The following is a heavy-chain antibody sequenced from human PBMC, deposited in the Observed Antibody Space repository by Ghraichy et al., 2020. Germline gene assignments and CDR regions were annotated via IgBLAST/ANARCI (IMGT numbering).Heavy chain of an antibody. D-gene: IGHD3-10*01. V-gene: IGHV3-21*01. CDR3: ARGLSGASGSYSFEN. CDR1: GFTFSSYS. Sequence: GSLRLSCAASGFTFSSYSMCWVRQAPGKGLEWVSYISSGSNYIYYADLVKGRFTISRDNAKKSLYLQMNSLRAEDTAVYYCARGLSGASGSYSFENWGQGTQVTVS. CDR2: ISSGSNYI. J-gene: IGHJ4*02.